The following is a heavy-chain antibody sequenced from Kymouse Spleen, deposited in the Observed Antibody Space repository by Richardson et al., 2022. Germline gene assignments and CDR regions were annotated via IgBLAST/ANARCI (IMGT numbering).Heavy chain of an antibody. V-gene: IGHV3-33*01. CDR3: ALMVYAKGWFDP. D-gene: IGHD2-8*01. CDR2: IWYDGSNK. Sequence: QVQLVESGGGVVQPGRSLRLSCAASGFTFSSYGMHWVRQAPGKGLEWVAVIWYDGSNKYYADSVKGRFTISRDNSKNTLYLQMNSLRAEDTAVYYCALMVYAKGWFDPWGQGTLVTVSS. CDR1: GFTFSSYG. J-gene: IGHJ5*02.